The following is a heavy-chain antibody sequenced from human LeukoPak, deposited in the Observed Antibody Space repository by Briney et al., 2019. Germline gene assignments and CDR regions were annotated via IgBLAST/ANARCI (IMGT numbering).Heavy chain of an antibody. V-gene: IGHV3-23*01. D-gene: IGHD6-6*01. CDR3: AKGSGAARPYYFDF. CDR2: ISGSGDDT. Sequence: GGSLRLSCAASGFTFRQYAMSWVRQAPGKGLEWVSGISGSGDDTYYTDSVKGRFTISRDNSNNTMYLQMNNLRSEDTAVYFCAKGSGAARPYYFDFWGQGTLVTVSS. J-gene: IGHJ4*02. CDR1: GFTFRQYA.